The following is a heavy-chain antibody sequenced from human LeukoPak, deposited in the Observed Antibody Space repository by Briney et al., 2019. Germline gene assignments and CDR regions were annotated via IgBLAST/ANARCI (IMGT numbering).Heavy chain of an antibody. J-gene: IGHJ4*02. CDR3: ARSRSGSFLFGY. Sequence: GGSLRLSCAASGFTVSSNYMSWVRQAPGKGLEWVAVISYDGSNKYYADSVKGRFTISRDSSKNTLYLQMNSLRAEDTAVYYCARSRSGSFLFGYWGQGTLVTVSS. D-gene: IGHD1-26*01. CDR1: GFTVSSNY. CDR2: ISYDGSNK. V-gene: IGHV3-30-3*01.